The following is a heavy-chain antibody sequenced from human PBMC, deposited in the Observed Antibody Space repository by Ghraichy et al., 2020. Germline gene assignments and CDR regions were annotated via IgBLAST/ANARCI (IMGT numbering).Heavy chain of an antibody. J-gene: IGHJ6*02. D-gene: IGHD2-15*01. Sequence: GGSLRLSCAASGFLFSSYGIHWVRQAPGKGLEWVAVIWYDGSNKNYADSVKGRFTISRDNSKNTLYLQMNSLRGEDTAVYYCAREGPDIVVYYHGMDVWGQGTTVTVSS. CDR1: GFLFSSYG. V-gene: IGHV3-33*01. CDR2: IWYDGSNK. CDR3: AREGPDIVVYYHGMDV.